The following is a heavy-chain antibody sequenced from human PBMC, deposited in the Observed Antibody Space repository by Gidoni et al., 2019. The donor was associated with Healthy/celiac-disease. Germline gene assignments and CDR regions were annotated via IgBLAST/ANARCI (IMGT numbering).Heavy chain of an antibody. D-gene: IGHD2-15*01. V-gene: IGHV3-30*01. Sequence: QVQLVESGGGVVQPGRSLRLSCAASGFTFSSYAMHWVRQAPGKGLEWVAVISYDGSNKYYADSVKGRFTISRDNSKNTLYLQMNSLRAEDTAVYYCARGDCSGGSCYSSWVRYYYGMDVWGQGTTVTVSS. CDR1: GFTFSSYA. CDR3: ARGDCSGGSCYSSWVRYYYGMDV. CDR2: ISYDGSNK. J-gene: IGHJ6*02.